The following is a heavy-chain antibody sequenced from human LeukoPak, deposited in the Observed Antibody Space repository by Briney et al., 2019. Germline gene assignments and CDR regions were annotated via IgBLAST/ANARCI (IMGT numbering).Heavy chain of an antibody. CDR3: ASSGITIFGVVIPDY. CDR1: GFTFSSYS. D-gene: IGHD3-3*01. J-gene: IGHJ4*02. CDR2: ISSSSSYI. V-gene: IGHV3-21*01. Sequence: PGGSLRLPCAASGFTFSSYSMNWVRQAPGKGLEWVSSISSSSSYIYYADSVKGRFTISRDNAKNSLYLQMNSLRAEDTAVYYCASSGITIFGVVIPDYWGQGTLVTVSS.